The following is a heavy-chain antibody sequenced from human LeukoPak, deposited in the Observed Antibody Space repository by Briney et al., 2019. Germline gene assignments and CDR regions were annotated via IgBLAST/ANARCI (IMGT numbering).Heavy chain of an antibody. J-gene: IGHJ4*02. CDR2: ISGSGGNT. CDR3: AVSVRFERVWHYFNN. V-gene: IGHV3-23*01. Sequence: GGTLRLSCAAPGFTFSSYGMSWVRQAPGKGLEWVSAISGSGGNTYYADSVKGRFTISRDNSKTTVFLQMNSLRAEDTAVYYCAVSVRFERVWHYFNNWGQGTQVTVSS. D-gene: IGHD3-9*01. CDR1: GFTFSSYG.